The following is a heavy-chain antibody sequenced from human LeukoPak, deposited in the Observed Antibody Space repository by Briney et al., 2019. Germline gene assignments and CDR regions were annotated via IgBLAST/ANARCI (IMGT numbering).Heavy chain of an antibody. D-gene: IGHD6-13*01. J-gene: IGHJ4*02. V-gene: IGHV4-4*07. Sequence: SETLSLTCTVSGGSISSYYWSWIRQPAGKGLEWVGRIYTSGSTNYNPSLKSRVTMSVDTSKNQFSLKLSSVTAADTAMYYCARDLPRFSSSWFPSYFDYWGLGTLVTVSS. CDR2: IYTSGST. CDR1: GGSISSYY. CDR3: ARDLPRFSSSWFPSYFDY.